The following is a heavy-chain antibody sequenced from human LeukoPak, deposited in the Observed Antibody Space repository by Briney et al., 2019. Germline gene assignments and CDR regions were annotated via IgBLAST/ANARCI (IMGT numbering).Heavy chain of an antibody. CDR2: ISKSGGST. J-gene: IGHJ4*02. V-gene: IGHV3-23*01. CDR1: GFTSSTYA. D-gene: IGHD2-8*01. CDR3: ARGVGEYTNGHFDF. Sequence: PGGSLRLSCAASGFTSSTYAMTWVRQAPGKGLEWVSSISKSGGSTYDTDSVRGRFTISRDNSKNTLYLQMNRLRAEDTALYYCARGVGEYTNGHFDFWGQGTLVTVSS.